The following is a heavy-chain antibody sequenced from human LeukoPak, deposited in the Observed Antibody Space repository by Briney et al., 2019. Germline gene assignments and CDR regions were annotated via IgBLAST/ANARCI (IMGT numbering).Heavy chain of an antibody. V-gene: IGHV3-23*01. J-gene: IGHJ4*02. Sequence: GGSLRLSCAASGFTFSSHVMYWVRQAPGKGLEWVSAISESGGSTYYPDSVKGRFTISRDNAKNSLYLQMNSLRAEDTAVYYCARVLKLAYCGGDCGLAFDYWGQGTLVTVSS. CDR1: GFTFSSHV. CDR3: ARVLKLAYCGGDCGLAFDY. D-gene: IGHD2-21*02. CDR2: ISESGGST.